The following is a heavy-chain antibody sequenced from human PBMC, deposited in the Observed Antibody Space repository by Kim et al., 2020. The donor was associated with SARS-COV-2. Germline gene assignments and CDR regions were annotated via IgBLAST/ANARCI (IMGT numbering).Heavy chain of an antibody. CDR2: IWYDGSNK. D-gene: IGHD6-19*01. CDR3: AKGHSSGSGMDV. J-gene: IGHJ6*02. Sequence: GGSLRLSCAASGFTFSSYGMHWVRQAPGKGLEWVAVIWYDGSNKYYADSVKGRFTISRDNSKNTLYLQMNSLRAEDTAVYYCAKGHSSGSGMDVWGQGTTVTVSS. CDR1: GFTFSSYG. V-gene: IGHV3-33*06.